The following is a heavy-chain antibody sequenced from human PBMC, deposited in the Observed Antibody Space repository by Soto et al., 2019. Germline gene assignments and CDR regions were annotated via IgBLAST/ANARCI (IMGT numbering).Heavy chain of an antibody. CDR1: GFTFSSHG. CDR3: ARWGDDKKMDV. D-gene: IGHD3-16*01. V-gene: IGHV3-33*01. J-gene: IGHJ6*01. CDR2: IWYDGSNK. Sequence: QVQLVESGGGVVQPGRSLRLSCVASGFTFSSHGMHWVRQAPGKGLEWMAVIWYDGSNKYYADSVKGRFTISRDNSKNTLYLQMNSLRADDTAVYYCARWGDDKKMDVW.